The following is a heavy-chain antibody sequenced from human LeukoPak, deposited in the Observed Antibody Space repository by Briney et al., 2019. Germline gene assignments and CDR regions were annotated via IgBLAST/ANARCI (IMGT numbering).Heavy chain of an antibody. J-gene: IGHJ4*02. D-gene: IGHD2-2*02. CDR3: ARAFVVVPAAIPY. CDR1: GYTFTSYA. Sequence: ASVKVSCKASGYTFTSYAMHWVRQAPGQRLEWMGWINAGNGNTKYSQKFQGRVTITRDTSASTAYMELSSLRSEDTAVYYCARAFVVVPAAIPYWGQGTLVTVS. V-gene: IGHV1-3*01. CDR2: INAGNGNT.